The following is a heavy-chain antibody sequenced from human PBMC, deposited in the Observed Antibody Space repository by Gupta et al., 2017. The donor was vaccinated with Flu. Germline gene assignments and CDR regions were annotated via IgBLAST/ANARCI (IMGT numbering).Heavy chain of an antibody. V-gene: IGHV3-15*01. Sequence: CARPTPGKGLEWVGRIKSKTDGGTTDYAAPVKGRFTISRDDSKNTLYLQMNSLKTEDTAVYYCTTEDYYGSGSYCLFDYWGQGTLVTVSS. D-gene: IGHD3-10*01. CDR3: TTEDYYGSGSYCLFDY. J-gene: IGHJ4*02. CDR2: IKSKTDGGTT.